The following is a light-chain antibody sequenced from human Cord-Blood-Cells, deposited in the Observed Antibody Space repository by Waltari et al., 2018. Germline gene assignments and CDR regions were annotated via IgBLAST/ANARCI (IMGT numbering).Light chain of an antibody. J-gene: IGLJ3*02. V-gene: IGLV3-25*03. Sequence: SYELTQPPSVSVSPGQTARITCSGDALPKQYAYWYQQKPGQAPVLVIYKDRERPSGIPERFSGSSSGRTVTLTISGVQAEDEADYYCQSADSSGTYEVFGGGTKLTVL. CDR3: QSADSSGTYEV. CDR1: ALPKQY. CDR2: KDR.